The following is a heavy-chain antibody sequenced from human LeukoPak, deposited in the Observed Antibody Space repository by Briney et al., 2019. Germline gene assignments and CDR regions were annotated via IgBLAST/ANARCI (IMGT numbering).Heavy chain of an antibody. V-gene: IGHV3-15*01. D-gene: IGHD3-10*01. CDR1: GFTFSDAW. CDR2: IKSKIDGGTI. J-gene: IGHJ4*02. CDR3: TTRRQVGC. Sequence: VRSLRLSRVASGFTFSDAWMSWVREAPGKGREWVGGIKSKIDGGTIDYGAPVKCRFTISREDSRNTLYAQMNSLKTEDTAVYYCTTRRQVGCWGQGTLVTVS.